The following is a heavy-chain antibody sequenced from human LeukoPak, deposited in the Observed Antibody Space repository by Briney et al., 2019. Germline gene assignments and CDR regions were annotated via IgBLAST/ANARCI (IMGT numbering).Heavy chain of an antibody. CDR1: GGSISSSSYY. D-gene: IGHD4-17*01. CDR3: ARTNYGDYFDY. Sequence: SETLSLTCTVSGGSISSSSYYWGWIRQPPGKGLEWIGSIYYSGSTYYSPSLKSRVTISVDTSKNQFSLKLSSVTAADTAVYYCARTNYGDYFDYWGQGTLVTVSS. V-gene: IGHV4-39*01. CDR2: IYYSGST. J-gene: IGHJ4*02.